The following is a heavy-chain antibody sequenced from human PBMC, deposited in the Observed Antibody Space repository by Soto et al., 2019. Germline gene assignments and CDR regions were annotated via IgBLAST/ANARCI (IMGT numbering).Heavy chain of an antibody. J-gene: IGHJ6*02. CDR3: AKDRPLAQRSGMDA. CDR2: ISGGGGST. CDR1: GFTFSSFA. Sequence: EVQLLESGGGLVQPGGSLRLSCAASGFTFSSFAMTWVRQSPGKGLEWVSAISGGGGSTYYADSVKGRFTISRDNSKRTVVLQMNSLRADDTAVYYCAKDRPLAQRSGMDAWGQGTTVTVSS. V-gene: IGHV3-23*01. D-gene: IGHD6-25*01.